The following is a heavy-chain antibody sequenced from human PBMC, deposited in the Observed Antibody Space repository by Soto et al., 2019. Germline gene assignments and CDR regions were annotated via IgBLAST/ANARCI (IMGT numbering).Heavy chain of an antibody. CDR1: GGTFSSYA. CDR3: ARDSLGGSHSKVSDAFDI. J-gene: IGHJ3*02. D-gene: IGHD1-26*01. V-gene: IGHV1-69*13. CDR2: IIPIFGTA. Sequence: SVKVSCKXSGGTFSSYAISWVRQAPGQGLEWMGGIIPIFGTANYAQKFQGRVTITADESTSTAYMELSSLRSEDTAVYYCARDSLGGSHSKVSDAFDIWGQGTMVTVSS.